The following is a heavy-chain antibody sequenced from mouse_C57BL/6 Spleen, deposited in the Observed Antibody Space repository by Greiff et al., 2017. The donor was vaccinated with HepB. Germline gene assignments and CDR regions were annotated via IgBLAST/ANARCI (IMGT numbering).Heavy chain of an antibody. CDR3: ARGGDYDYFDY. Sequence: EVMLVESGPGLAKPSQTLSLTCSVTGYSITSDYWNLIRKFPGNKLEYMGDISYSGSTHYNPSLKSRISITRDTAKNQYYLQLNSVTDEYTAAYYCARGGDYDYFDYWGHGTTLTVST. CDR1: GYSITSDY. CDR2: ISYSGST. J-gene: IGHJ2*01. V-gene: IGHV3-8*01. D-gene: IGHD2-4*01.